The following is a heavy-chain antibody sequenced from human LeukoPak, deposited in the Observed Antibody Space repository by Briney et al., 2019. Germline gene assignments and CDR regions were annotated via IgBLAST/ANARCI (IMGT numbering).Heavy chain of an antibody. CDR1: GGSISSGSYY. V-gene: IGHV4-61*02. J-gene: IGHJ5*02. D-gene: IGHD3-10*01. CDR3: ARDKGGFLYFGEYDP. Sequence: SETLSLTCTVSGGSISSGSYYWSWIRQPAGKGLEWIGRIYTSGSTNYNPSLKSRVSISVDMSKNQFSLKLSSVTAADTAVYYCARDKGGFLYFGEYDPWGQGTLVTVSS. CDR2: IYTSGST.